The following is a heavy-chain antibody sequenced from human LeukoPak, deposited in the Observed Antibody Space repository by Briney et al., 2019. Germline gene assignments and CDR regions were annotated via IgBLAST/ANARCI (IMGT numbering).Heavy chain of an antibody. J-gene: IGHJ3*02. V-gene: IGHV3-30*04. D-gene: IGHD6-19*01. Sequence: GGSLRLSCAASGFTFSSYAVDWVRQAPGKGLAWVASISYDGTNKYYADSVKGRFTTSRDDSKNTLYLQMNSLRTEDTAVYYCATSISVAENAFDIWGQGTMVTVSS. CDR1: GFTFSSYA. CDR2: ISYDGTNK. CDR3: ATSISVAENAFDI.